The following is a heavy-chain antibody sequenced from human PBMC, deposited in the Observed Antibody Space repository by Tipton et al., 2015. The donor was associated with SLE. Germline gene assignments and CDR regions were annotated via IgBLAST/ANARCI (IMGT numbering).Heavy chain of an antibody. CDR1: GYTFTSYG. V-gene: IGHV1-18*01. Sequence: QLVQSGAEVKKPGASVKVSCKASGYTFTSYGISWVRQAPGLGLEWMGWISAYNGNTNYAQKLQGRVTMTTDTSTSTAYMELRSLRSDDTAVYYCARALRQSIFGVVIPYYFDYWGQGTLVTVSS. CDR2: ISAYNGNT. CDR3: ARALRQSIFGVVIPYYFDY. J-gene: IGHJ4*02. D-gene: IGHD3-3*01.